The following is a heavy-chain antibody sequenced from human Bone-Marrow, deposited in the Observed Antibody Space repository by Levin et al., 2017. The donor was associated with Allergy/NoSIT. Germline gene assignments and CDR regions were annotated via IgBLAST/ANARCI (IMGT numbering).Heavy chain of an antibody. CDR3: ASWALFYYDGSDFDYFYYGMDV. CDR2: ISGGSSRI. J-gene: IGHJ6*01. V-gene: IGHV3-21*06. CDR1: GLSFSNYD. Sequence: GESLKISCAASGLSFSNYDMNWVRQAPGKGLEWVSSISGGSSRIYYADSVKGRFTISRDNAKNSLYLQMNSLRVEDTAVYYCASWALFYYDGSDFDYFYYGMDVWGQGTTVSGSS. D-gene: IGHD3-16*01.